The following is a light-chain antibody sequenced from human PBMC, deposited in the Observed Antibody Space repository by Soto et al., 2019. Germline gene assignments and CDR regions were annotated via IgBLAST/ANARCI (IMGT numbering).Light chain of an antibody. J-gene: IGLJ3*02. V-gene: IGLV2-8*01. CDR2: EVT. CDR1: ISDVGGYDY. CDR3: SSFVAGNNYWV. Sequence: QSALTQPPSASGSPGRSVTISCTGTISDVGGYDYVSWFQQHPGKAPKLIIYEVTKRPSGVPDRFSASKSGNTASLTVSGLQAEDEADYYCSSFVAGNNYWVFGGGTKVTVL.